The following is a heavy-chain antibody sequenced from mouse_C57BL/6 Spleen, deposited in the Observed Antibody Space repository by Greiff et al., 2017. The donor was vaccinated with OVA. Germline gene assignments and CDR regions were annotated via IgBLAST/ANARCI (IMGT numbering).Heavy chain of an antibody. D-gene: IGHD2-5*01. CDR1: GYTFTSYW. Sequence: QVHVKQPGAELVKPGASVKMSCKASGYTFTSYWITWVKQRPGQGLEWIGDIYPGSGSTNYNEKFKSKATLTVDTSSSTAYMQLSSLTSEDSAVYYCASLSSYSNDYAMDYWGQGTSVTVSS. V-gene: IGHV1-55*01. CDR3: ASLSSYSNDYAMDY. CDR2: IYPGSGST. J-gene: IGHJ4*01.